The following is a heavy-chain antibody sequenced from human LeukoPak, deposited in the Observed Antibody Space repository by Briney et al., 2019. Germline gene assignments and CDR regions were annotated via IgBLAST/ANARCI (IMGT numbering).Heavy chain of an antibody. V-gene: IGHV4-59*08. D-gene: IGHD3-22*01. CDR3: ARHRYDSSGYVDY. CDR2: IYYSGST. Sequence: SETLSLTCTVSGGSISSYYWSWIRQPPGKGLEWIGYIYYSGSTNYNPSLKSRVTISVDTSKNQFSLKLSSVTAADTALYYCARHRYDSSGYVDYWGQGTLVTVSS. J-gene: IGHJ4*02. CDR1: GGSISSYY.